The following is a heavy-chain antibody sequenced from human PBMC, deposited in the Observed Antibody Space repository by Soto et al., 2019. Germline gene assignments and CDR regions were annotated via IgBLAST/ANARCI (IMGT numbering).Heavy chain of an antibody. CDR3: AKDRGDGYNYVDY. V-gene: IGHV3-43*01. CDR1: GFTFDDYT. D-gene: IGHD5-12*01. J-gene: IGHJ4*02. CDR2: ISWDGGST. Sequence: GGSLRLSCAASGFTFDDYTMHWVRQAPGKGLEWVSLISWDGGSTYYADSVKGRFTISRDNSKNSLYLQMNSLRTEDTALYYCAKDRGDGYNYVDYWGQGTLVTVSS.